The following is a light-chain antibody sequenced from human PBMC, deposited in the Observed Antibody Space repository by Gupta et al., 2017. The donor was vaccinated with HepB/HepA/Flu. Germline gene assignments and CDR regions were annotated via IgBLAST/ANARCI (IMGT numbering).Light chain of an antibody. CDR2: SKN. CDR3: DSRDSSGRHVI. V-gene: IGLV3-19*01. Sequence: SSALSQAPAVSVALGPTVRNSCQGDSLRSYYASWYQQKPGQAPILVIYSKNNRPLGIPDRFSGSSSGHTASLTITGAQAEDEADYYCDSRDSSGRHVIFGGGTKLTVL. J-gene: IGLJ2*01. CDR1: SLRSYY.